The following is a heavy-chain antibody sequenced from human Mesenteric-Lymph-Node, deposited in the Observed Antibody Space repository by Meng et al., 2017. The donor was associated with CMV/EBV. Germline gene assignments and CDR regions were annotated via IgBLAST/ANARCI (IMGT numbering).Heavy chain of an antibody. J-gene: IGHJ3*02. CDR3: AREAATDAFDI. V-gene: IGHV3-11*01. CDR2: ISSSGANI. D-gene: IGHD1-26*01. CDR1: GFTFSDYF. Sequence: GESLKISCAASGFTFSDYFMTWIRQAPGKGLEWVSYISSSGANIYYSDSVKGRFTISRDNAKNSLYLEMNTLRAEDTAVYYCAREAATDAFDIWGQGTMVTVSS.